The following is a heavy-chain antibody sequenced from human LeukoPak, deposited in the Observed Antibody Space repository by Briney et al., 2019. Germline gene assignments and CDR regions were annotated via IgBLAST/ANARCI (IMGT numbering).Heavy chain of an antibody. J-gene: IGHJ6*03. CDR3: AREIFPSQYYYDSSGYSNYYYMDV. CDR2: INPNSGGT. CDR1: GYTFTGYY. Sequence: ASVKVSCKASGYTFTGYYMHWVRQAPGQGLEGMGWINPNSGGTNYAQKFQGRVTMTRDTSISTAYMELSRLRSDDAAVYYCAREIFPSQYYYDSSGYSNYYYMDVWGKGTTVTTSS. V-gene: IGHV1-2*02. D-gene: IGHD3-22*01.